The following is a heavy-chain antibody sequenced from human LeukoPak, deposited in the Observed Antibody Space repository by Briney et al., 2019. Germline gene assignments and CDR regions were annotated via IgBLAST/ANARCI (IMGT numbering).Heavy chain of an antibody. D-gene: IGHD5-12*01. Sequence: PGGSLRLSCAASGFIFSSYPMTWVRQAPGKGLEWVSAISSSVGSTYYADSVKGRFTISRDNSKNTLYLQMNSLRAEDTAVYYCARLWADSGYDQRSDYWGQGTLVTVSS. CDR2: ISSSVGST. J-gene: IGHJ4*02. CDR1: GFIFSSYP. CDR3: ARLWADSGYDQRSDY. V-gene: IGHV3-23*01.